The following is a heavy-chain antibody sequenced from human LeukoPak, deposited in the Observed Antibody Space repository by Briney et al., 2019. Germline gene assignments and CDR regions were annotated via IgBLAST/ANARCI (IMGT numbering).Heavy chain of an antibody. CDR2: MNPNSGNT. CDR3: ARGAGYCSTTSCSLGY. D-gene: IGHD2-2*01. CDR1: GYTFTSYD. V-gene: IGHV1-8*03. Sequence: AASVKVSCKASGYTFTSYDINWVRQATGQGLEWMGWMNPNSGNTGYAQKFQGRVTITRNTSISTAYMELSSLRSEDTAVYYCARGAGYCSTTSCSLGYWGQGTLVTVSS. J-gene: IGHJ4*02.